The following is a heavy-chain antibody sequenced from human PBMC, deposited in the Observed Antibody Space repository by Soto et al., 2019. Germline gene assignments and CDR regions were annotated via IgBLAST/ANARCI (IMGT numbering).Heavy chain of an antibody. CDR3: ARDADYYDSSGYDY. V-gene: IGHV1-69*06. J-gene: IGHJ4*02. D-gene: IGHD3-22*01. CDR2: IIPIFGTA. Sequence: QVQLVQSGAEVKKPGSSVKVSCKASGGTFSSYAISWVRQAPGQGIEWMGGIIPIFGTANYAQKFQGRVKNTTDKSTSTAYMELSSLRSEDTAVYYWARDADYYDSSGYDYWGQGTLFTVSS. CDR1: GGTFSSYA.